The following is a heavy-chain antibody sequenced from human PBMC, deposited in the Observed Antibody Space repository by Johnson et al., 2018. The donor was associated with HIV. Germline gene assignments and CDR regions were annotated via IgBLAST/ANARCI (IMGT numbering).Heavy chain of an antibody. J-gene: IGHJ3*02. CDR2: ISSSGSTI. CDR3: AKDLALSGYRDAFDI. V-gene: IGHV3-11*01. CDR1: GFTVSSNY. Sequence: QVQLVESGGGVVQPGRSLRVSCVASGFTVSSNYMSWVRQAPGKGLEWVSYISSSGSTIYYADSVKCRFTISSDNARNSLYLQMNSLRADDTALYYCAKDLALSGYRDAFDIWGQGTMVTVSS. D-gene: IGHD3-22*01.